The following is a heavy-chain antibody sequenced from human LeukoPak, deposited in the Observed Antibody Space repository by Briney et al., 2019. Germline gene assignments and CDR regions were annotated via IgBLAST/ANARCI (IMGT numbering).Heavy chain of an antibody. CDR1: GFTFSSYW. J-gene: IGHJ4*02. D-gene: IGHD3-22*01. CDR2: INSDGSST. CDR3: ASYDSSGYYYWDY. V-gene: IGHV3-74*01. Sequence: PGGSLRLSCAASGFTFSSYWMHWVRQAPGKGLVWVSRINSDGSSTSYADSVKGRFTISRDNAKNTLYLQMNSLRAEDTAVYYCASYDSSGYYYWDYWGQGTLVTVSS.